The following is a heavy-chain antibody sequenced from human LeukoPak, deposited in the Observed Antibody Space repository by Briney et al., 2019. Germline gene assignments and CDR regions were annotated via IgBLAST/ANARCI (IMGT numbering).Heavy chain of an antibody. CDR2: IYSGGSP. J-gene: IGHJ4*02. CDR1: GFTVSSND. Sequence: GGSLRLSCAASGFTVSSNDMSWVRQAPGKGLEWVSVIYSGGSPYYADSVKGRFTISRDNAKNSLYLQMNSLRAEDTAVYYCARDRGSSGYYYVQFDYWGQGTLVTVSS. D-gene: IGHD3-22*01. CDR3: ARDRGSSGYYYVQFDY. V-gene: IGHV3-53*01.